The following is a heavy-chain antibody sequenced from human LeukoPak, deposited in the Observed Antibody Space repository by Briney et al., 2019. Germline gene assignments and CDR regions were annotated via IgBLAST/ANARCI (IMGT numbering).Heavy chain of an antibody. CDR2: ISGSGGST. D-gene: IGHD3-3*01. V-gene: IGHV3-23*01. CDR3: ARDRIHYDFNAFDI. Sequence: PGGSLRLSCAASGFTFSSYAMSWVRQAPGKGLEWVSAISGSGGSTYYADSVKGRFTISRDNAKNSLYLQMNSLRAEDTAVYYCARDRIHYDFNAFDIWGQGTMVTVSS. J-gene: IGHJ3*02. CDR1: GFTFSSYA.